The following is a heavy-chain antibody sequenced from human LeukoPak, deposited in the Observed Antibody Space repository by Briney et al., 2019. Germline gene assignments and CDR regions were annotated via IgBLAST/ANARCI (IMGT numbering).Heavy chain of an antibody. J-gene: IGHJ4*02. CDR3: AKNSDLLLWFGDHRGNYFDY. V-gene: IGHV3-23*01. D-gene: IGHD3-10*01. Sequence: GGSLRLSCAASGFTFSSYAMSWVRQAPGKGLEWVSAISGSGGSTYYADSVKGRFTISRDNSKNTLYLQMNSLRAEDTAVYYCAKNSDLLLWFGDHRGNYFDYWGQGTLVTVSS. CDR1: GFTFSSYA. CDR2: ISGSGGST.